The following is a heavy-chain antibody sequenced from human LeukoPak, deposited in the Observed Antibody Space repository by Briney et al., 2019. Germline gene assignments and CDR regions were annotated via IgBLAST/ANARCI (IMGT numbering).Heavy chain of an antibody. Sequence: VASVKVSCKASGGTFSSYAISWVRQAPGQGLEWMGGIIPIFGTANYAQKFQGRVTITADESTSTAYVELSSLRSEDTAVYYCATIEGYSSGWYDYWGQGTLVTVSS. D-gene: IGHD6-19*01. CDR3: ATIEGYSSGWYDY. CDR1: GGTFSSYA. CDR2: IIPIFGTA. V-gene: IGHV1-69*13. J-gene: IGHJ4*02.